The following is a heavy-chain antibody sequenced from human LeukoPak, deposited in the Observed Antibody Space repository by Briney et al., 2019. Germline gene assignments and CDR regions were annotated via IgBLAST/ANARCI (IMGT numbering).Heavy chain of an antibody. J-gene: IGHJ4*02. V-gene: IGHV4-39*01. D-gene: IGHD4-23*01. Sequence: PSETLSLTCAVSGGSISSSGYYWGWIRQPPGKGLEWIGGIFYSGNTYYNSSLKSRVTMSVDTSKNQFSLRLSSVTAADTAVYYCARRGSRQGTTVVTPAFDYWGQGTLVTVSS. CDR1: GGSISSSGYY. CDR2: IFYSGNT. CDR3: ARRGSRQGTTVVTPAFDY.